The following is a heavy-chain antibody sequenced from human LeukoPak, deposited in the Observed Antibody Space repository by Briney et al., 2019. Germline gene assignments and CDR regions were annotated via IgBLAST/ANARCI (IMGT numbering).Heavy chain of an antibody. CDR3: ARARGGYYLDY. CDR1: GLTFSNYN. J-gene: IGHJ4*02. CDR2: ISSSSSYI. D-gene: IGHD3-22*01. V-gene: IGHV3-21*01. Sequence: GGSLRLSCAASGLTFSNYNMNWVRQAPGKGLERASSISSSSSYISYADSVKGRFTISRDNSKNTLYLQMNSLRAEDTAVYYCARARGGYYLDYWGQGTLVTVSS.